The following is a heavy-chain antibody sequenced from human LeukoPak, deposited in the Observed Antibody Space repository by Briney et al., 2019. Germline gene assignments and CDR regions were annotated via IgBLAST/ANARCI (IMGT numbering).Heavy chain of an antibody. CDR3: ARDHECSSSSVDLDY. Sequence: ASVKVSCKASGYTFTGYYMHWVRQAPGQGLEWMGWINPNSGGTNYQGRVTMTRDTSISTAYMELSRLRSDDTAVYYCARDHECSSSSVDLDYWGQGTLVTVSS. CDR1: GYTFTGYY. D-gene: IGHD6-6*01. V-gene: IGHV1-2*02. CDR2: INPNSGGT. J-gene: IGHJ4*02.